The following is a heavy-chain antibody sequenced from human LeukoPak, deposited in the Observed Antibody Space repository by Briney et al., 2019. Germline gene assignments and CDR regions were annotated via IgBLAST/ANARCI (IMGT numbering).Heavy chain of an antibody. Sequence: GGSLRLSCAASGFTFSSYGMHWVRQAPGKGLEWVAVIWYDGSNKYYADSVKGRFTISRDNSKNTLYLQMNSLRAEDTAVYYCARDGTSGSYGNNWFDPWGQGTLVTVSS. J-gene: IGHJ5*02. V-gene: IGHV3-33*01. D-gene: IGHD1-26*01. CDR1: GFTFSSYG. CDR2: IWYDGSNK. CDR3: ARDGTSGSYGNNWFDP.